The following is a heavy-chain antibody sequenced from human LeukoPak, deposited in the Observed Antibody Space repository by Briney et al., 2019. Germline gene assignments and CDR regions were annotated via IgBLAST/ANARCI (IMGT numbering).Heavy chain of an antibody. V-gene: IGHV3-23*01. CDR1: GFTFTSYA. CDR3: AKAERFSGTKTPDY. D-gene: IGHD5-12*01. J-gene: IGHJ4*02. CDR2: ISGSGRTT. Sequence: GGSLRLSCAVSGFTFTSYAMSWVSQAPGKGLEWVSAISGSGRTTYYADSVKGRFTISRDNSKNTLYLQMNSLRAEDTAVYYCAKAERFSGTKTPDYWGQGSLVIVSS.